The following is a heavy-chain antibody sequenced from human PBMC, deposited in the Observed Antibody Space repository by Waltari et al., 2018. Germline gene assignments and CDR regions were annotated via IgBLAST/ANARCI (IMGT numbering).Heavy chain of an antibody. CDR1: GASISSSRYY. CDR3: ARAVSGTGANYYYRMDV. Sequence: QVHLQESGPGLVKPSHTLSLTCYVSGASISSSRYYWSWIRQPAGKGLEWLGRTYTSRNINNNATPKSRVTIEADRSNNQLSVGLNCVTDADAAVYYCARAVSGTGANYYYRMDVGGQGTTVTVAS. CDR2: TYTSRNI. J-gene: IGHJ6*02. D-gene: IGHD1-26*01. V-gene: IGHV4-61*02.